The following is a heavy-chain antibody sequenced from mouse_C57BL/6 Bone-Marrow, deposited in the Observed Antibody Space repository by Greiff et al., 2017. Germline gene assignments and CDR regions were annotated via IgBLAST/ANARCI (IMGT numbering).Heavy chain of an antibody. J-gene: IGHJ2*01. CDR2: IDPSDSYT. Sequence: VQLQQPGAELVMPGASVKLSCKASGYTFTSYWMHWVKQRPGQGLEWIGEIDPSDSYTTYNQKFKGKSTLTVDKSSSTAYMQLSSLTSEDSAVYYCARWGALASSGYEGVDYWGQGTTLTVSS. V-gene: IGHV1-69*01. CDR1: GYTFTSYW. D-gene: IGHD3-2*02. CDR3: ARWGALASSGYEGVDY.